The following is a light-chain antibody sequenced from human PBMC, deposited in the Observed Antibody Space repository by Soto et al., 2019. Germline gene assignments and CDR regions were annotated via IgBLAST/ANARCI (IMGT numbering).Light chain of an antibody. CDR2: GAS. V-gene: IGKV3-20*01. J-gene: IGKJ3*01. CDR3: QQYGSSPLT. Sequence: EIVLTQSPGTLSLSPGERATLSCRASQSVSSSYLAWYQQTPGQAPRLLIYGASSSATGIPDRFSGSGSGTDFTLTISRLEPEDFAVYYCQQYGSSPLTFGPGTKVDIK. CDR1: QSVSSSY.